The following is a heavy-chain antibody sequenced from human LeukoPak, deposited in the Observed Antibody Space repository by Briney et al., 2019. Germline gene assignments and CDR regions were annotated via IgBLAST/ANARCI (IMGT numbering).Heavy chain of an antibody. V-gene: IGHV4-61*02. J-gene: IGHJ3*02. CDR1: GGSISSGSYY. CDR2: IYTSGST. Sequence: SETLSLTCTVSGGSISSGSYYWSWIRQPAGKGLEWIGRIYTSGSTNYNPSPKSRVTVSVDTSKNQFSLKLSSVTAADTAVYYCARDDLNAYNHGRAFDIWGQGTMVTVSS. D-gene: IGHD5-24*01. CDR3: ARDDLNAYNHGRAFDI.